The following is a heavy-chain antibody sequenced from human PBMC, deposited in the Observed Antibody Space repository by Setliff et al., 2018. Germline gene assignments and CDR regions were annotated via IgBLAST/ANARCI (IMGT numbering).Heavy chain of an antibody. CDR1: GFTFSSYA. J-gene: IGHJ5*02. V-gene: IGHV3-23*01. CDR2: ISGSGGST. Sequence: GGSLRLSCAASGFTFSSYAMSWVRQAPGKGLEWVSAISGSGGSTYYADFVKGRFTISRDNSKNTLYLQMNSLRAEDTAVYYCAKNGFGVVALGVNNWFDPWGQGTLVTVSS. D-gene: IGHD3-10*01. CDR3: AKNGFGVVALGVNNWFDP.